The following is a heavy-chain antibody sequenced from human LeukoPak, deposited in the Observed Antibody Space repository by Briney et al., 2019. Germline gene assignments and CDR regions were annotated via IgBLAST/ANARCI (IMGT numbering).Heavy chain of an antibody. CDR1: GGSISSSNW. J-gene: IGHJ3*02. CDR3: ARKRGHPDAFDI. D-gene: IGHD3-10*01. V-gene: IGHV4-4*02. Sequence: SETLPLTCAVSGGSISSSNWWNWVRQPPGKGLEWIGEIYHSGSTNYNPSLKSRVTISVDKSKNQFSLNLSSVTAADTAVYYCARKRGHPDAFDIWGQGTMVIVSS. CDR2: IYHSGST.